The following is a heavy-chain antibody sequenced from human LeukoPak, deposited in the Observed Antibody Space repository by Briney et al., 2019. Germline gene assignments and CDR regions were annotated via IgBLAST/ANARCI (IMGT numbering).Heavy chain of an antibody. V-gene: IGHV3-21*06. J-gene: IGHJ4*02. D-gene: IGHD6-13*01. CDR1: GFTFSSYA. CDR2: ISISSSYI. CDR3: ARDLIKQQLVARPDY. Sequence: GGSLRLSCAASGFTFSSYAMNWVRQAPGKGLEWVSSISISSSYIYYADSVKGRFTISRDNAKNSLYLQMNSLRAKDTAVYYCARDLIKQQLVARPDYWGQGTLVTVSS.